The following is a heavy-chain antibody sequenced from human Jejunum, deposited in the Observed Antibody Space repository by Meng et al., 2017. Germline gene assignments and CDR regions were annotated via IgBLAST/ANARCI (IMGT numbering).Heavy chain of an antibody. Sequence: GGSLRLSCEASGFTFTNYGMSWVRQAPGKGLEWVSTISGTGVTIYYADSVKGRFTISRDNSKSTLYLQMNSLRPEDTAVFYCAKETGSAGYYPHDHWGQGTLVTVSS. CDR1: GFTFTNYG. J-gene: IGHJ4*02. CDR3: AKETGSAGYYPHDH. D-gene: IGHD3-22*01. V-gene: IGHV3-23*01. CDR2: ISGTGVTI.